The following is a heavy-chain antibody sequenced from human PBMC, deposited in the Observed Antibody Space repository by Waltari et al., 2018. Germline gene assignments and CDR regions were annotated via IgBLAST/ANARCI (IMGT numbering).Heavy chain of an antibody. J-gene: IGHJ3*01. CDR2: IIPLFGTA. V-gene: IGHV1-69*13. CDR3: ARGSVTAKIAFDL. Sequence: QVQLVQYGAEGQKPGSSVKVSCKDSGGTFSSKGISWVRQAHGKGLEGMARIIPLFGTANYAQNFQGRVTITADTSTGTAYVELRSLRSEDTAMYYCARGSVTAKIAFDLWGQGTMVTVSS. D-gene: IGHD2-21*02. CDR1: GGTFSSKG.